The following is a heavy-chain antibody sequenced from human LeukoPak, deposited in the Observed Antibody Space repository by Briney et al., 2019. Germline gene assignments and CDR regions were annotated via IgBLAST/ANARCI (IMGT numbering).Heavy chain of an antibody. D-gene: IGHD2-21*02. Sequence: SETLSLTCTVSGGSISTSNYYWSWIRQPPGKGLEWIGEINHSGSTNYNPSLKSRVTISVDTSKNQFSLKLSSVTAADTAVYYCAREDCGGDCFIWGQGTLVTVSS. CDR3: AREDCGGDCFI. J-gene: IGHJ4*02. V-gene: IGHV4-39*07. CDR1: GGSISTSNYY. CDR2: INHSGST.